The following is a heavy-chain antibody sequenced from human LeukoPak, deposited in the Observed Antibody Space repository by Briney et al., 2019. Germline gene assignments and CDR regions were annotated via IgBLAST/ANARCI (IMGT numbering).Heavy chain of an antibody. CDR3: ARIKSQGVVVPLLRSTYYFDY. CDR1: GFTFSSYE. J-gene: IGHJ4*02. V-gene: IGHV3-33*08. CDR2: IRYDGSNK. D-gene: IGHD2-21*01. Sequence: GGSLRLSCAASGFTFSSYEMNWVRQAPGKGLEWVAFIRYDGSNKYYADSVKGRFTISRDNSKNTLYLQMNSLRAEDTAVYYCARIKSQGVVVPLLRSTYYFDYWGQGTLVTVSS.